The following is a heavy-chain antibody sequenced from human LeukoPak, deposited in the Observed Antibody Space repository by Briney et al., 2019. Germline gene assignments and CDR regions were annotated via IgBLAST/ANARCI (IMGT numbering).Heavy chain of an antibody. CDR2: ISTSGSSI. D-gene: IGHD1-26*01. V-gene: IGHV3-48*03. CDR1: GFTFSSYE. J-gene: IGHJ4*02. CDR3: ATYSGSYYGGY. Sequence: GGSLRLSCAVSGFTFSSYEMNWVRQAPGKGLEWVSYISTSGSSIYYADSVKGRFTVSRDNAKNSLYLQMNSLRAEDTAVYYCATYSGSYYGGYWGQGALVTVSS.